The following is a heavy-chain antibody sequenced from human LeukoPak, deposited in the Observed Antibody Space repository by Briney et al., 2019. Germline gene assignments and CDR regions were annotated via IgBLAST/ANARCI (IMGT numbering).Heavy chain of an antibody. CDR1: GFTLSSYW. CDR3: ARDVRLLWFGELFSYFDY. J-gene: IGHJ4*02. D-gene: IGHD3-10*01. CDR2: IKQDGSEK. Sequence: GGSLRLSCAASGFTLSSYWMSWVRQAPGKGLEWVANIKQDGSEKYYVDSVKGRFTISRDNAKNSLYLQMNSLRAEDTAVYHCARDVRLLWFGELFSYFDYWGQGTLVTVSS. V-gene: IGHV3-7*01.